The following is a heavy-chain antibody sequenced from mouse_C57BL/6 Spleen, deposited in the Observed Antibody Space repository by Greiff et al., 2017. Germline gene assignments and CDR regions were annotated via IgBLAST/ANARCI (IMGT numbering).Heavy chain of an antibody. Sequence: EVQRVESGGDLVKPGGSLKLSCAASGFTFSSYGMSWVRQTPDKRLEWVATISSGGSYTYYPDSVKGRFTISRDNAKNTLYLQMSSLKSEDTAMYYCARLGSNAPFDDWGQGTTLTVSS. CDR2: ISSGGSYT. V-gene: IGHV5-6*01. J-gene: IGHJ2*01. CDR1: GFTFSSYG. D-gene: IGHD2-5*01. CDR3: ARLGSNAPFDD.